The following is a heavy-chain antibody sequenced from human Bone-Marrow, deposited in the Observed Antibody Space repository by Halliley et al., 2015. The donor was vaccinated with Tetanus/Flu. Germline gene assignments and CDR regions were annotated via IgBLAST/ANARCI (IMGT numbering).Heavy chain of an antibody. J-gene: IGHJ5*02. CDR2: IKTKSDGGTI. CDR3: PTAPFT. V-gene: IGHV3-15*01. Sequence: KGLEWVGRIKTKSDGGTIDYAAPVKGRFTISRDDSKNTLYLQMNSLKTEDTAFYYCPTAPFTWGQGTLVTVSS.